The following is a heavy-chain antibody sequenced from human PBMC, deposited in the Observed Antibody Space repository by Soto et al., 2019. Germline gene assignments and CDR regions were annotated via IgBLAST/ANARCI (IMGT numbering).Heavy chain of an antibody. D-gene: IGHD2-8*01. Sequence: QVQFVQSGAEVKKPGASVRLSCKPSGYTLTNYAIQWVRQAAGQGLEWLGWIDPGSGYTEYSQRLRGRVTLSRDNSASTFYKALTSLTSEDTAVYFCTRDLNGGNPFDYWGQGTLVTVS. J-gene: IGHJ4*02. V-gene: IGHV1-3*01. CDR2: IDPGSGYT. CDR1: GYTLTNYA. CDR3: TRDLNGGNPFDY.